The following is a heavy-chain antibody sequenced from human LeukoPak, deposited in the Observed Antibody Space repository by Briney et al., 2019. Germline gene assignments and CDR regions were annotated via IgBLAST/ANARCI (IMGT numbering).Heavy chain of an antibody. CDR1: GYAFTSYD. J-gene: IGHJ3*02. CDR3: AISSAWYHDGFDI. V-gene: IGHV1-8*01. D-gene: IGHD6-19*01. CDR2: MNPNSGDT. Sequence: GASVKVSCKASGYAFTSYDVHWVRQGIGQGLEWMGWMNPNSGDTGYTEKFQDRVTMTRDTSRRVAYMQLSSLRSDDTAVYNCAISSAWYHDGFDIWGQGTMVSVSS.